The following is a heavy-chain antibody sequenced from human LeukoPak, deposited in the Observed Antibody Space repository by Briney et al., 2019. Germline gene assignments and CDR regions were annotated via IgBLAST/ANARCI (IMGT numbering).Heavy chain of an antibody. CDR1: GYTFTGYH. CDR2: INPNSGDT. V-gene: IGHV1-2*06. Sequence: ASVKVSCKASGYTFTGYHVHWVRQAPGQGLEWMGRINPNSGDTNYAQKLQGRVTMTTDTSTSTAYMELRSLRSDDTAVYYCASSSGWYLTRMDVWGQGTTVTVSS. J-gene: IGHJ6*02. D-gene: IGHD6-19*01. CDR3: ASSSGWYLTRMDV.